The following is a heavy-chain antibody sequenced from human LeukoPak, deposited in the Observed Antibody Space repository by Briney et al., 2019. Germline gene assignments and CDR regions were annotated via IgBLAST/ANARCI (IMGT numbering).Heavy chain of an antibody. CDR2: INHSGST. D-gene: IGHD6-13*01. CDR1: GGSVSGYY. J-gene: IGHJ5*02. V-gene: IGHV4-34*01. CDR3: ARRTLVGYMNCFDP. Sequence: PSETLSLTCAVYGGSVSGYYWSWIRDPPGKGLEWIGEINHSGSTNYNPSLKSRVTISVDTSKNQFSLKLSSVTAADTAVYFCARRTLVGYMNCFDPWGQGAQVIVSS.